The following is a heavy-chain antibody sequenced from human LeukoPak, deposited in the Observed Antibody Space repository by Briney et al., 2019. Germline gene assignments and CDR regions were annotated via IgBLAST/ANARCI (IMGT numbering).Heavy chain of an antibody. Sequence: SETLSLTCTVSGGSISSSSYSWGWVRQPRGKGLDSIRSIYYSRPTYYTPSLKTPLTISVDTSKNQFSLKLSSVTAADTAVYYCTYNWNYGDDYWGQGTLVTVSS. CDR3: TYNWNYGDDY. V-gene: IGHV4-39*01. J-gene: IGHJ4*02. CDR2: IYYSRPT. CDR1: GGSISSSSYS. D-gene: IGHD1-7*01.